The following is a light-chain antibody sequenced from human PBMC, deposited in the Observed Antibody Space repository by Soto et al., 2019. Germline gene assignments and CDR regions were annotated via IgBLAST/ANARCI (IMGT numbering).Light chain of an antibody. V-gene: IGKV3-20*01. Sequence: EIVLTQSPGTLSLFPGERDTFSCRASQSVSNTYLAWYHQKPGQAPRLLIYGASSRATGIPDRFSGSGSGRDFTLTISRLEPEDLTVYYCQQYGSSPRTFGQGTKVEIK. CDR1: QSVSNTY. CDR3: QQYGSSPRT. CDR2: GAS. J-gene: IGKJ1*01.